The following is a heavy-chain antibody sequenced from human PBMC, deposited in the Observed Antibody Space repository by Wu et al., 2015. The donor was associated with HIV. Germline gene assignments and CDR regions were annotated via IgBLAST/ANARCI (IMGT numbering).Heavy chain of an antibody. CDR1: GYTFTSYY. J-gene: IGHJ3*02. D-gene: IGHD1-14*01. V-gene: IGHV1-46*01. CDR2: INPSGGST. CDR3: ARDLLNHYDPNHDAFDI. Sequence: QVQLVQSGAEVKKPGASVKVSCKASGYTFTSYYMHWVRQAPGQGLEWMGIINPSGGSTSYAQKFQGRVTMTRDTSTSTVYMELSSLRSEDTAVYYCARDLLNHYDPNHDAFDIWGQGTMVTVSS.